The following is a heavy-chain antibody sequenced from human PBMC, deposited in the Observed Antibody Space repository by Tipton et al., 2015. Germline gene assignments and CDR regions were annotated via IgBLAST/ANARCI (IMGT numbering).Heavy chain of an antibody. CDR3: ARFGNNWFNP. CDR2: VSTSGST. D-gene: IGHD3-16*01. J-gene: IGHJ5*02. CDR1: GGSISGSH. V-gene: IGHV4-4*07. Sequence: TLSLTCTVSGGSISGSHWYWFRQPAGKGLEWIGGVSTSGSTNYNSSLKSRVTTSVDTSKNQLSLRLSSVTAAYTAVYYCARFGNNWFNPWGQGTLVTVSS.